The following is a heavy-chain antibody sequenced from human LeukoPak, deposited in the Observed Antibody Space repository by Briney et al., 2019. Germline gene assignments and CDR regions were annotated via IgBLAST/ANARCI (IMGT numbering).Heavy chain of an antibody. D-gene: IGHD3-3*01. CDR1: GRSINRFY. J-gene: IGHJ4*02. CDR3: ARAGIWSGYYTFDY. Sequence: SETLSLTCIVSGRSINRFYWSWIRQPPGKGLECIGNIYYSGSANYNPSLKSRVTISVDTSKNQFSLKLTSVTAADTAVYYCARAGIWSGYYTFDYWGQGTLVTVSS. V-gene: IGHV4-59*01. CDR2: IYYSGSA.